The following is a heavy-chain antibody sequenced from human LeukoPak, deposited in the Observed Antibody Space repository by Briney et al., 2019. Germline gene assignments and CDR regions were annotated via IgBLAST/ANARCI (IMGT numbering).Heavy chain of an antibody. Sequence: PSETLSLTCTVSGDSISSSRFYWAWIRQPPGKGLEWIGSILYTGRTFYNPSLKSRVTISVETSKNQFSLRLGSVTASDTAVYYCARRDVGATIDYWGQGTLVTVSS. V-gene: IGHV4-39*01. J-gene: IGHJ4*02. CDR1: GDSISSSRFY. CDR2: ILYTGRT. D-gene: IGHD1-26*01. CDR3: ARRDVGATIDY.